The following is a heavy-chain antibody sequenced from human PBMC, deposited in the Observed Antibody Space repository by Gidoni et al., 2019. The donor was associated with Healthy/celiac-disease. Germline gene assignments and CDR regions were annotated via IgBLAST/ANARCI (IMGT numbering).Heavy chain of an antibody. Sequence: EVQLLESGGGLVQPGGSLRLSCAASVFTVSSYAMSWARQAPGKGLEWVSAISGSGGSTYYADSVKGRFTISIDNSKNTLYLQMNSLRAEDTAVYYCAGAQEYYDILTGYYNYYYYYGMDVWGQGPRSPSP. CDR3: AGAQEYYDILTGYYNYYYYYGMDV. V-gene: IGHV3-23*01. D-gene: IGHD3-9*01. CDR1: VFTVSSYA. CDR2: ISGSGGST. J-gene: IGHJ6*02.